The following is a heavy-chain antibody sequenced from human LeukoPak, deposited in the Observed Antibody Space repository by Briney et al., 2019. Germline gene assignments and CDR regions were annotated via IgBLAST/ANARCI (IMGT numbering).Heavy chain of an antibody. V-gene: IGHV1-2*04. D-gene: IGHD1-26*01. CDR3: ARHSPPEEWELSNTGMDV. J-gene: IGHJ6*02. CDR1: GYTFTGYY. CDR2: INPNSGGT. Sequence: GASVKVSCKASGYTFTGYYMHWVRQAPGQGLEWMGWINPNSGGTNYAQKFQGWVTMTRDTSISTAYMELSRLRSDDTAVYYCARHSPPEEWELSNTGMDVWGQGTTVTVSS.